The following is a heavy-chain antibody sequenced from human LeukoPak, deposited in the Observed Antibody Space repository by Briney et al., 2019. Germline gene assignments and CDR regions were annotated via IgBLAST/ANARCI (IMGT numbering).Heavy chain of an antibody. J-gene: IGHJ3*02. D-gene: IGHD3-22*01. V-gene: IGHV4-34*01. CDR2: INHSGST. CDR3: ARVKNYYDSSGYYYSHAFDI. CDR1: GGSFSGYY. Sequence: SETLSLTCAVYGGSFSGYYWSWIRQPPGKGLEWIGEINHSGSTNYNPSLKSRVTISVDTSKNQFSLKLSSVTAADTAAYYCARVKNYYDSSGYYYSHAFDIWGQGTMVTVSS.